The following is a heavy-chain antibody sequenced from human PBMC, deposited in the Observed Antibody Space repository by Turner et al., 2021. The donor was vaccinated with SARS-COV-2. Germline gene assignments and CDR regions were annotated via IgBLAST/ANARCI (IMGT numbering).Heavy chain of an antibody. J-gene: IGHJ6*02. V-gene: IGHV4-59*08. CDR3: ARHQGSASGYDHGMNV. D-gene: IGHD1-26*01. CDR2: FYKIGSI. CDR1: DGSISSKS. Sequence: QVQLQESAPGLVRPSETLSLTCTVSDGSISSKSWSWIRQSPGRGLEWIGYFYKIGSIDYNPSLRSRVTISVDTSKNQLSLNLISVTAADTAVYYCARHQGSASGYDHGMNVWGQGTAVIVSS.